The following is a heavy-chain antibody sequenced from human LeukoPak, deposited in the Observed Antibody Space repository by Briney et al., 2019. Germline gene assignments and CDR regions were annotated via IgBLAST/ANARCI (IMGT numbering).Heavy chain of an antibody. D-gene: IGHD1-7*01. CDR2: IKQDGSEK. J-gene: IGHJ4*02. Sequence: PGGSLRLSCAASGFTYSSYWMRWVRQAPGKRLEWVANIKQDGSEKYYVDSVKGGFTISRDNAKNSLYLQMNSLRAEDTAVYYCARDNWNYGYFDDWGQGTLVTVSS. CDR1: GFTYSSYW. V-gene: IGHV3-7*01. CDR3: ARDNWNYGYFDD.